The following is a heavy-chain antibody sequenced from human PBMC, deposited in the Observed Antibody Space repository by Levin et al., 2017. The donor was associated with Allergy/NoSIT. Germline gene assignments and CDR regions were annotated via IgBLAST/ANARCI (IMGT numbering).Heavy chain of an antibody. CDR1: GFTVSSNY. J-gene: IGHJ4*02. CDR3: ARTHRPPLVDY. CDR2: IYSGGST. Sequence: GESLKISCAASGFTVSSNYMSWVRQAPGKGLEWVSVIYSGGSTYYADSVKGRFTISRDNSKNTLYLQMNSLRAEDTAVYYCARTHRPPLVDYWGQGTLVTVSS. V-gene: IGHV3-53*01.